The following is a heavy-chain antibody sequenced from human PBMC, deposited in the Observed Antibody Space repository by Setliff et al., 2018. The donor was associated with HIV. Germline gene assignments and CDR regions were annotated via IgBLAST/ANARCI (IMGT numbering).Heavy chain of an antibody. Sequence: SETLSLTCTVSGDSIRGYYWSWIRQPPGKGLEWMGYVFYTGFAAYNPSLKSRLTISVDTSKSQFSLRSEDTAVYYCARQKASEYSSSFWFDPWGQGTLVTVSS. J-gene: IGHJ5*02. V-gene: IGHV4-59*08. CDR2: VFYTGFA. D-gene: IGHD6-6*01. CDR3: ARQKASEYSSSFWFDP. CDR1: GDSIRGYY.